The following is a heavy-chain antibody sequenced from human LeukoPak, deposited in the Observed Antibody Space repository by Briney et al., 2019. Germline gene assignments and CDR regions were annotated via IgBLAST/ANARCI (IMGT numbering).Heavy chain of an antibody. D-gene: IGHD3-16*02. CDR1: GYTFTSHQ. CDR2: INPNSGGT. Sequence: ASVKVSCKASGYTFTSHQMHWVRQAPGQGLEWMGWINPNSGGTNYAQKFQGRVTMTRDTSISTAYMELSRLRSDDTAVYYCARDNSVGDIAWWFDPWGQGTLVTVSS. V-gene: IGHV1-2*02. J-gene: IGHJ5*02. CDR3: ARDNSVGDIAWWFDP.